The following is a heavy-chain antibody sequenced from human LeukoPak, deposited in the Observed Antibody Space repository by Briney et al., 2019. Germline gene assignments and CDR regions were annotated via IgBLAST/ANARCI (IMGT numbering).Heavy chain of an antibody. CDR3: ARGKYYDILTGYYTLYYGMDV. CDR1: GFTFSSYS. D-gene: IGHD3-9*01. Sequence: GGSLRLSCAASGFTFSSYSMNWVRQAPGKGLEWVSSISSSSSYTYYADSVKGRFTISRDNAKNSLYLQMNRLRAEDTAVYYCARGKYYDILTGYYTLYYGMDVWGQGTTVTVSS. J-gene: IGHJ6*02. CDR2: ISSSSSYT. V-gene: IGHV3-21*01.